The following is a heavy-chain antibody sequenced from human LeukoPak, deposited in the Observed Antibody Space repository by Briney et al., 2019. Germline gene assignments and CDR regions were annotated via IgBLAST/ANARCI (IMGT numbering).Heavy chain of an antibody. CDR2: MYTNGST. J-gene: IGHJ6*03. V-gene: IGHV4-61*02. CDR3: ARSYWNSRRSPYYYYYYYMDV. D-gene: IGHD1-7*01. Sequence: SETLSLTCTVSGGSISRGSYYWSWIRQPAGKGLEWIGRMYTNGSTNYNPSLKSRVTISVDTSKNQFSLKLSSVTAADTAVYYCARSYWNSRRSPYYYYYYYMDVWGKGTTVTVSS. CDR1: GGSISRGSYY.